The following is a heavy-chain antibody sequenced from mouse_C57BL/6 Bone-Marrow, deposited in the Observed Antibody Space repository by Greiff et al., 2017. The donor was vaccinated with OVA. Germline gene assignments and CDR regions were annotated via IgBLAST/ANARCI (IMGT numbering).Heavy chain of an antibody. D-gene: IGHD1-1*02. V-gene: IGHV1-55*01. J-gene: IGHJ1*03. CDR2: IYPGSGST. CDR1: GYTFTSYW. Sequence: VQLQQPGAELVKPGASVKMSCKASGYTFTSYWITWVKQRPGQGLEWIGDIYPGSGSTNYNEKFKSKATMTVDTSPSPAYMQISSLTSEDSAVYYCAREGSLYWYFDVWGTGTTVTVSS. CDR3: AREGSLYWYFDV.